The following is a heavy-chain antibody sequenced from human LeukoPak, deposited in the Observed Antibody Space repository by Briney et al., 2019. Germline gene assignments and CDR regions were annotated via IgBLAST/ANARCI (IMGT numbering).Heavy chain of an antibody. V-gene: IGHV4-59*12. CDR1: GGSINSYY. Sequence: PSETLSLTCTVSGGSINSYYWSWVRQPPGRGLEWVGSIHYSGSTSYNPSLRSRVTISVDKSKNQFFLKLSSVTAADTAVYYCARAYSSSSLWFDPWGQGTLVTVSS. CDR2: IHYSGST. D-gene: IGHD6-6*01. CDR3: ARAYSSSSLWFDP. J-gene: IGHJ5*02.